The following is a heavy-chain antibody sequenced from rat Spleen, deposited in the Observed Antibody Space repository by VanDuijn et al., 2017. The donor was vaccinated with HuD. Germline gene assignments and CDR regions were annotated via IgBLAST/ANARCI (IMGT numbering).Heavy chain of an antibody. CDR2: IIYDGSRT. D-gene: IGHD1-11*01. J-gene: IGHJ3*01. CDR1: GFTFRDYN. V-gene: IGHV5S10*01. Sequence: EVQLVESGGGLVQPGRSLKLSCAASGFTFRDYNMAWVRQAPKKGLEWVATIIYDGSRTYYRDSVKGRFTISRDNAKSTLYLQMDSLRAEDTATYYCATPGGGYWWFDYWGQGTLVTVSS. CDR3: ATPGGGYWWFDY.